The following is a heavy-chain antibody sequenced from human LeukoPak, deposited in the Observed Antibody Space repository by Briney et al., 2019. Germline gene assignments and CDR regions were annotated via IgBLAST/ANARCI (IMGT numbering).Heavy chain of an antibody. CDR2: INHSGST. V-gene: IGHV4-34*01. D-gene: IGHD5-18*01. Sequence: SETLSLTCGVYGGXFSGYYCSWIRQPPGKGLEWIGEINHSGSTNYNPSLKSRVTISVDTSKNQFSLKLSSVTAADTAVYYCARHRLGYSYGPFDYWGQGTLVAVSS. J-gene: IGHJ4*02. CDR3: ARHRLGYSYGPFDY. CDR1: GGXFSGYY.